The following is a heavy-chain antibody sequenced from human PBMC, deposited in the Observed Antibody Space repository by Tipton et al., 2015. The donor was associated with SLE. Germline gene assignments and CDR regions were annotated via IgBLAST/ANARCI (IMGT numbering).Heavy chain of an antibody. D-gene: IGHD5-18*01. V-gene: IGHV3-21*01. J-gene: IGHJ4*02. Sequence: SLRLSCAASGFTFSGSAMHWVRQASGRGLEWVSTISSSSGLIYYADSVKGRFTVSRDNAKNSLYLQMNSLRVEDTAVYYCARDLGYSYGHGFDYWGQGSLVSVS. CDR3: ARDLGYSYGHGFDY. CDR2: ISSSSGLI. CDR1: GFTFSGSA.